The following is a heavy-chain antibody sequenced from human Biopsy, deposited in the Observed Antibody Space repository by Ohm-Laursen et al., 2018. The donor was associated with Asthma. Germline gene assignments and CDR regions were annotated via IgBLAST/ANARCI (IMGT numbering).Heavy chain of an antibody. D-gene: IGHD6-13*01. CDR3: SRDTLGYYFDI. V-gene: IGHV3-30-3*01. CDR1: GTHFGSYN. CDR2: ITFDGSTQ. Sequence: SLRLSCTASGTHFGSYNMHWARQAPGKGLEWVAVITFDGSTQHYGDSVKGRFTISRDNSKNMLFLQMNSLRAEDTAVYYCSRDTLGYYFDILGQGTKVTVSS. J-gene: IGHJ4*02.